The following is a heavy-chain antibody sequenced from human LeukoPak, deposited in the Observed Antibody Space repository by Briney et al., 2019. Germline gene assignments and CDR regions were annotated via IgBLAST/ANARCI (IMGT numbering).Heavy chain of an antibody. CDR2: INPNSGGT. Sequence: GASVKVSCKASGYTFTGYYMHWVRQAPGQGLEWMGRINPNSGGTNYAQKFQGRVTMTRDTSISTAYMELSRLRSEDTAVYYCARGGVVVVPAAILGIDAFDIWGQGTMVTVSS. V-gene: IGHV1-2*06. J-gene: IGHJ3*02. D-gene: IGHD2-2*02. CDR3: ARGGVVVVPAAILGIDAFDI. CDR1: GYTFTGYY.